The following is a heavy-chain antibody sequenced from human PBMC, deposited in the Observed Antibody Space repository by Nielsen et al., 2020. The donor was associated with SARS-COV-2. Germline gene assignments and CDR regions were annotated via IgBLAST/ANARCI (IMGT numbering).Heavy chain of an antibody. CDR2: IYPGDSDT. CDR1: GYSFTSYW. V-gene: IGHV5-51*01. Sequence: KVSCKGSGYSFTSYWIGWVRQMPGKGLEWMGIIYPGDSDTRYSPSFQGQVTISADKSISTAYLQWSSLKASDTAMYYCARRGAGNCSGGSCYGTSWFDPWGQGTLVTVSS. CDR3: ARRGAGNCSGGSCYGTSWFDP. D-gene: IGHD2-15*01. J-gene: IGHJ5*02.